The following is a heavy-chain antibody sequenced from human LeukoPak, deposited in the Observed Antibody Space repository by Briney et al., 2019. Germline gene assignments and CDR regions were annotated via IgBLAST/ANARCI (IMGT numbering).Heavy chain of an antibody. CDR2: INHSGST. J-gene: IGHJ3*02. Sequence: SEALSLTCAVYGGSFSGYYWSWIRQPPGKGLEWIGEINHSGSTNYNPSLKSRVTISVDTSKNQFSLKLSSVTAADTAVYYCARQRQTEEGYSYGYDAFDIWGQGTMVTVSS. V-gene: IGHV4-34*01. CDR1: GGSFSGYY. CDR3: ARQRQTEEGYSYGYDAFDI. D-gene: IGHD5-18*01.